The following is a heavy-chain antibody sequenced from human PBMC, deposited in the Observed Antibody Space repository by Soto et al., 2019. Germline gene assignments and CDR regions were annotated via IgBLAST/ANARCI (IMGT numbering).Heavy chain of an antibody. CDR1: GFPISSTYS. Sequence: KTSETLSLTCLVSGFPISSTYSWGWIRQPPGKGLEWIGSISHSGTTSYSPSLTSRVSISVDTSKNQVSLKLTPVTAADTAVYFCARVTMVIRDSDHFGVDVGGHGTTVTVSS. D-gene: IGHD4-17*01. CDR3: ARVTMVIRDSDHFGVDV. J-gene: IGHJ6*02. V-gene: IGHV4-38-2*02. CDR2: ISHSGTT.